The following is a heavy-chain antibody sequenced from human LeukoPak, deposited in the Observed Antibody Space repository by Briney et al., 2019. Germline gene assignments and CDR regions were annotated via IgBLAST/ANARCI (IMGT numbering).Heavy chain of an antibody. Sequence: GASVKVSCKASGYTFTSYGISWVRQAPGQGLEWMGWISAYNGNTNYAQKLQGRVTMTTDTSTSTAYMELRSLRSDGTAVYYCARGYYDYVWGSYSFDYWGQGTLVTVSS. V-gene: IGHV1-18*01. CDR2: ISAYNGNT. CDR1: GYTFTSYG. CDR3: ARGYYDYVWGSYSFDY. D-gene: IGHD3-16*01. J-gene: IGHJ4*02.